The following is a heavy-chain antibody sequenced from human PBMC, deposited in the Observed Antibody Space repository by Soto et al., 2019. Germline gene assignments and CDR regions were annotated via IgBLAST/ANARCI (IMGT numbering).Heavy chain of an antibody. Sequence: QVQLVQSGAEVKKPGASVKVSCKASGYTFTSYAMHWVRQAPGQRLEWMGWINAGNGNTKYSQKFQGRVTITRDTSPSTAYMELSSLRSEDTAVYYCARDMGFGLSDYWGQGTLVTVSS. D-gene: IGHD3-10*01. J-gene: IGHJ4*02. CDR1: GYTFTSYA. V-gene: IGHV1-3*01. CDR3: ARDMGFGLSDY. CDR2: INAGNGNT.